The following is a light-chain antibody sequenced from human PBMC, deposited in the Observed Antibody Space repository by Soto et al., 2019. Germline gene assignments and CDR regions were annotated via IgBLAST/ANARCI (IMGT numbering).Light chain of an antibody. Sequence: VLTQSPATLSFSPPERAGLXVTASLNFNSYLAWYQQKPGQAPRLLIYDASNRAAGIPARFSGSGSGTDFTLTISSLEPEDFAIYYCQQRSNWRGTFGQGTRLEIK. V-gene: IGKV3-11*01. CDR3: QQRSNWRGT. CDR2: DAS. J-gene: IGKJ5*01. CDR1: LNFNSY.